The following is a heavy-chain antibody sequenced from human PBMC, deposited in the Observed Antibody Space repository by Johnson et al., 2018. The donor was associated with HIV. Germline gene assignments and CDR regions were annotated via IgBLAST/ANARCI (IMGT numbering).Heavy chain of an antibody. J-gene: IGHJ3*02. V-gene: IGHV3-11*01. CDR3: ARTPYGDYDDAFNI. Sequence: VQLVESGGGVVRPGGSLRLSCAASGFTFSDYYMIWIRQAPGKGLEWLSYITSSGTSSYYADSVKGRFLVSRDDSMNTLFLEMKSVRPEDTAVYYCARTPYGDYDDAFNIWGQGTMVTVSS. CDR2: ITSSGTSS. CDR1: GFTFSDYY. D-gene: IGHD4-17*01.